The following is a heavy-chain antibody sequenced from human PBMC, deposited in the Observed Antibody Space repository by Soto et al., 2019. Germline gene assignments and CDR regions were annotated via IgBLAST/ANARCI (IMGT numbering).Heavy chain of an antibody. J-gene: IGHJ5*02. D-gene: IGHD1-1*01. V-gene: IGHV1-2*02. CDR1: AYTFTDYY. Sequence: ASVKVSCKASAYTFTDYYIHWVRQAPGQGLEWMGWINPNSGGSYFAQKFLGRVTMTRDTSITTAYMELSRLRSDDTAVYYCARALPEIRMMEGGSFNPWGQGTVVTVSS. CDR3: ARALPEIRMMEGGSFNP. CDR2: INPNSGGS.